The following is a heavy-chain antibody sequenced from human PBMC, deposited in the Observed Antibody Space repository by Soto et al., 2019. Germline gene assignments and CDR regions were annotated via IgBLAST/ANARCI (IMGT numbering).Heavy chain of an antibody. D-gene: IGHD5-12*01. Sequence: QVQLVESGGGVVQPGRSLGLSCAASGFTLSNYAMPWVRQAPGKGLEWVAIISYDGAKKFYADSVRGRFTISRDNSKNIVYLQMDSLRAEDTAVYYCARLHSASESHFDYWGQGTLVTVSS. CDR1: GFTLSNYA. CDR2: ISYDGAKK. V-gene: IGHV3-30-3*01. CDR3: ARLHSASESHFDY. J-gene: IGHJ4*02.